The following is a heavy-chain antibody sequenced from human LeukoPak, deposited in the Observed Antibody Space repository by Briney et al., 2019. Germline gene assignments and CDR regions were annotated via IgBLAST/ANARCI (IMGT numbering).Heavy chain of an antibody. J-gene: IGHJ4*02. D-gene: IGHD1-26*01. Sequence: PGGSLRLSCATSGLTFSEYYKHWTRQAPGKALEGVSYISSTSNNIHYAVSVRRRHTVSRDNTKNSLYLQMNSLRADDTTVYYCARGRRIVGTVPPDYWGQGTLVTVSS. V-gene: IGHV3-11*06. CDR3: ARGRRIVGTVPPDY. CDR2: ISSTSNNI. CDR1: GLTFSEYY.